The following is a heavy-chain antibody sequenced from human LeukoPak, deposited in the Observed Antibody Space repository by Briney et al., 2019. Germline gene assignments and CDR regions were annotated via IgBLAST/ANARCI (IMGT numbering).Heavy chain of an antibody. CDR2: IIPIFHTT. Sequence: ASVKVSCKASGGTFSSYAISWVRQAPGQGLEWMGRIIPIFHTTNYAQKFQGRVTITTGQSTSTAYMELSSLRSEDTAVYYCARDIPGSSGYFNDAFDMWGQGTMVTVSS. J-gene: IGHJ3*02. V-gene: IGHV1-69*05. CDR1: GGTFSSYA. D-gene: IGHD3-22*01. CDR3: ARDIPGSSGYFNDAFDM.